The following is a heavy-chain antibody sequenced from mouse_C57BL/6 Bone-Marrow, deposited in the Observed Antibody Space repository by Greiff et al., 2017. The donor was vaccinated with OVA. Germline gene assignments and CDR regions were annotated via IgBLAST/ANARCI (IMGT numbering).Heavy chain of an antibody. Sequence: QVQLKESGPELVKPGASVKISCKASGYTFTDYYINWVKQRPGQGLEWIGWIFPGSGSTYYNEKFKGKATLTVDKSSSTAYMLLSSLTSEDSAVYFCARKRTRKPQGWFAYWGQGTLVTVSA. V-gene: IGHV1-75*01. CDR2: IFPGSGST. D-gene: IGHD2-13*01. CDR1: GYTFTDYY. J-gene: IGHJ3*01. CDR3: ARKRTRKPQGWFAY.